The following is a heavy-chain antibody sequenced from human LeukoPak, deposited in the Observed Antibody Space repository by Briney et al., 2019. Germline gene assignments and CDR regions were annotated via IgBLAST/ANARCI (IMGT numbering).Heavy chain of an antibody. D-gene: IGHD3-9*01. CDR3: ARCPQDWSEYYYMDV. J-gene: IGHJ6*03. CDR2: IYTSGST. V-gene: IGHV4-61*02. Sequence: KPSQTLSLTCTVSGGSISSGSYYWSWVRQPAGKGLEWIGRIYTSGSTNYNPSLKSRVTISLDTSKNQFSLQLSSVTAADSAVYYCARCPQDWSEYYYMDVWGKGTTVTVSS. CDR1: GGSISSGSYY.